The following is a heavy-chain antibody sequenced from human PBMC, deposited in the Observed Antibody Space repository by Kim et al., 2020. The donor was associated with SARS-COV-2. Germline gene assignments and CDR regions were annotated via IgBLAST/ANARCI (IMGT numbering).Heavy chain of an antibody. D-gene: IGHD6-19*01. Sequence: SVKVSCKASGGTFSSYAISWVRQAPGQGLEWMGGIIPIFGTANYAQKFQGRVTITADESTSTAYMELSSLRSEDTAVYYCARKMSVADDYYYYGMDVWGQGTTVTVSS. V-gene: IGHV1-69*13. CDR3: ARKMSVADDYYYYGMDV. CDR1: GGTFSSYA. CDR2: IIPIFGTA. J-gene: IGHJ6*02.